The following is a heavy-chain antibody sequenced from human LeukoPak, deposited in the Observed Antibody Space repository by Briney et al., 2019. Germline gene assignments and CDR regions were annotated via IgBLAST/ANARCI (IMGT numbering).Heavy chain of an antibody. CDR3: ATVPVGQQLAFDY. Sequence: GASVKVSCKASGYTFTSYDINWVRQATGQGLEWMGWMSPNSGNTGYAQKFQGRVTMTRNTSISTAYMELSSLRSEDTAVYYCATVPVGQQLAFDYWGQGTLVTVSS. J-gene: IGHJ4*02. D-gene: IGHD6-13*01. CDR2: MSPNSGNT. CDR1: GYTFTSYD. V-gene: IGHV1-8*01.